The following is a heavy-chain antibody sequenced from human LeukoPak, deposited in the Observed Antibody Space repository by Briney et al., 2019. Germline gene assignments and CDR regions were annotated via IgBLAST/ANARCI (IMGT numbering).Heavy chain of an antibody. J-gene: IGHJ4*02. CDR2: INHSGST. Sequence: SETLSLTCAVCGGSFSGYYWSWIRQPPGKGLEWIGEINHSGSTNYNPSLKSRVTISVDTSKNQFSLKLSSVTAADTAVYYCARETGTPERYYFDYWGQGTLVTVSS. CDR3: ARETGTPERYYFDY. CDR1: GGSFSGYY. V-gene: IGHV4-34*01. D-gene: IGHD1-1*01.